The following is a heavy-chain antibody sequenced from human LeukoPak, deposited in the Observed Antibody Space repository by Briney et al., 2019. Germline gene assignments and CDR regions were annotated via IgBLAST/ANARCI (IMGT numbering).Heavy chain of an antibody. CDR1: GLTFSKYS. D-gene: IGHD1-14*01. CDR3: AKDRRNDFDY. CDR2: IDTSSTTM. Sequence: GGSLRLSCAASGLTFSKYSMTWVRQAPGKGLEWVSFIDTSSTTMYYTDSVKGRFTISRDNAKNSLYLQMNSLRGDDTALYYCAKDRRNDFDYWGQGTLVTVSS. V-gene: IGHV3-48*04. J-gene: IGHJ4*02.